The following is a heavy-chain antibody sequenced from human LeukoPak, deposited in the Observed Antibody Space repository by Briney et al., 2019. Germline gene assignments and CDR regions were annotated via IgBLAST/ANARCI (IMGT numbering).Heavy chain of an antibody. V-gene: IGHV5-51*01. J-gene: IGHJ6*02. D-gene: IGHD2-2*01. Sequence: GESLKISCKGSGYRFTSYWIGWVRQMPGKGLEWMGIIYPGDSDTRYSPSFQGQVTISADKSISTAYLQWSSLKASDTAMYYCATVPAAQAYGMDVWGQGTTVTVSS. CDR2: IYPGDSDT. CDR3: ATVPAAQAYGMDV. CDR1: GYRFTSYW.